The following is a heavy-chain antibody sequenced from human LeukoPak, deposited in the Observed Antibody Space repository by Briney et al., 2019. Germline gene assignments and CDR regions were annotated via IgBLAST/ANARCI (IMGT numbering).Heavy chain of an antibody. Sequence: GGSLRLSCAASGFTFSSYAMSWVRQAPGKGLEWVSAISGSGDSTYYGDSVKGRFTISRDNSKNTLYLQMNSLRAEDTAVYYCARTRPLDSSSWSHGDYWGQGTLVTVSS. CDR1: GFTFSSYA. CDR3: ARTRPLDSSSWSHGDY. J-gene: IGHJ4*02. CDR2: ISGSGDST. V-gene: IGHV3-23*01. D-gene: IGHD6-13*01.